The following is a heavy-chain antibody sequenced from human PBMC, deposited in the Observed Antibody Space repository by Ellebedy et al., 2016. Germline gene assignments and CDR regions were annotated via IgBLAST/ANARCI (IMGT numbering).Heavy chain of an antibody. CDR2: ISYDGSNK. Sequence: GESLKISCAASGFTFSSYGMHWVRQAPGKGLEWVAVISYDGSNKYYADSVKGRFTISRDNSKNTLYLQMNSLRAEDTALYYCATDSGFMSGTADCWGQGTLVTVSS. CDR1: GFTFSSYG. CDR3: ATDSGFMSGTADC. D-gene: IGHD1-7*01. V-gene: IGHV3-30*03. J-gene: IGHJ4*02.